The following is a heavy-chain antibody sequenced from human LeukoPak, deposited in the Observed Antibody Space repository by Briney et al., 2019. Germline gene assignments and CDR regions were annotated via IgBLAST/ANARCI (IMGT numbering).Heavy chain of an antibody. Sequence: GGSLTLSCAASGFTFSSYSMNWVRQAPGKGLEWVSYINSSSSYIYYPDPVKGLFTISRDNAKHSLYLQMNSMRAEDTAVYYCARNDEGSYDFWSGYYVPHYFDYWGEGTLVTVSS. D-gene: IGHD3-3*01. CDR2: INSSSSYI. J-gene: IGHJ4*02. CDR1: GFTFSSYS. V-gene: IGHV3-21*01. CDR3: ARNDEGSYDFWSGYYVPHYFDY.